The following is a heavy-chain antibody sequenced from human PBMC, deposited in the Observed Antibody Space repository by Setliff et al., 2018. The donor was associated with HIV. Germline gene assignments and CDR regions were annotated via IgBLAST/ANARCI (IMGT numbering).Heavy chain of an antibody. J-gene: IGHJ2*01. CDR1: GFTFSSYS. Sequence: LRLSCAASGFTFSSYSMNWVRQTPGKGLEWVSSISSSSSYIYYADSVKGRFTISRDNAKNSLYLQMNSLRAEDTAVYYCAKDRTSYGDYVLGPSFDLWGRGTLVTIS. CDR3: AKDRTSYGDYVLGPSFDL. D-gene: IGHD4-17*01. CDR2: ISSSSSYI. V-gene: IGHV3-21*04.